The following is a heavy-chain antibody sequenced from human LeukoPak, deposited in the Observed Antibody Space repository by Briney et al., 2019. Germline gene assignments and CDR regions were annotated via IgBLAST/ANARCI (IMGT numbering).Heavy chain of an antibody. CDR1: GFTFSSAW. CDR3: AKDGPGTTGGSFDY. CDR2: IKSETDGGTT. J-gene: IGHJ4*02. D-gene: IGHD1-1*01. Sequence: GGSLRLSCAASGFTFSSAWMNWVRQAPGKGLEWVGRIKSETDGGTTDYAAPVKGTFTISRDDSENTLYLQLNSLRAEDTAVYYCAKDGPGTTGGSFDYWGQGTLVTVPS. V-gene: IGHV3-15*07.